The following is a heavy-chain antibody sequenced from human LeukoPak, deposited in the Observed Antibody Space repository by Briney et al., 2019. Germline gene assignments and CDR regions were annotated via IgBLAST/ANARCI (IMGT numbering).Heavy chain of an antibody. V-gene: IGHV4-61*01. Sequence: PSETLSLTCTVSGGSISSGSYYWSWIRQPPGKGLEWIGYIYYSGSTNYNPSLKSRVTISVDTSKNQFSLKLSSVTAADTAVYYCARDTVKGIAVAGGAFDIWGQGTMVTVSS. D-gene: IGHD6-19*01. J-gene: IGHJ3*02. CDR1: GGSISSGSYY. CDR2: IYYSGST. CDR3: ARDTVKGIAVAGGAFDI.